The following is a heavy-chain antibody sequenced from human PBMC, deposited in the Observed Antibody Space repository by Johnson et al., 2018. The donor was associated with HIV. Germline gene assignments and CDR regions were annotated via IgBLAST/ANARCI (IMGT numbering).Heavy chain of an antibody. D-gene: IGHD3-3*01. Sequence: QLVESGGGLVQPGGSLRLSCAASGFTFSSYAMSWVRQAPGKGLEWVSAISGSGGSTYYADSVKGRFTISRDNSKNTLYPQMNSLRAEDTAVYYCAKDSERITIFGVVIEFNTNDAFDIWGQGTMVTVSS. CDR1: GFTFSSYA. V-gene: IGHV3-23*04. J-gene: IGHJ3*02. CDR2: ISGSGGST. CDR3: AKDSERITIFGVVIEFNTNDAFDI.